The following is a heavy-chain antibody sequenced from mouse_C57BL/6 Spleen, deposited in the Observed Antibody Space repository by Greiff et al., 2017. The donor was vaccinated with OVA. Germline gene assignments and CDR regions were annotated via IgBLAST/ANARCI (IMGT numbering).Heavy chain of an antibody. CDR2: IDPSDSYT. J-gene: IGHJ1*03. Sequence: QVQLKQPGAELVMPGASVKLSCKASGYTFTSYWMHWVKQRPGQGLEWIGEIDPSDSYTNYNQKFKGKSTLTVDKSSSTAYMQLSSLTSEDSAVYYCARPGTTVPYWYFDVWGTGTTVTVSS. CDR3: ARPGTTVPYWYFDV. D-gene: IGHD1-1*01. CDR1: GYTFTSYW. V-gene: IGHV1-69*01.